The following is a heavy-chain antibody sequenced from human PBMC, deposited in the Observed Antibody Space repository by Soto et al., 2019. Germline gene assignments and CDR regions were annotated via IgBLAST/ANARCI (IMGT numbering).Heavy chain of an antibody. J-gene: IGHJ4*02. CDR1: GFIFSEST. CDR2: VSTSGRST. D-gene: IGHD2-15*01. Sequence: GGSLRLSCSASGFIFSESTIYWVRQVPGKGPEAISAVSTSGRSTYYADSVKDRFTISRDNSKNTLFLQMGSLRPEDTAIYYCVKQAHGLDGVAFDYWGQGTQVTSPQ. CDR3: VKQAHGLDGVAFDY. V-gene: IGHV3-64D*06.